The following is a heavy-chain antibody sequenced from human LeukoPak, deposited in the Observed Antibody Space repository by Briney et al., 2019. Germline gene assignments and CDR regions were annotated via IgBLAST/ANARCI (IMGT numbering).Heavy chain of an antibody. Sequence: PSETLSLTCAVYGGSFSGYYWSWIRQPPGKGLEWIGEINHSGSTNYNPSLKSRVTISVDTSKNQFSLKLSSVTAADTAVYYCARAVLRKQPDYWGQGTLVTVSS. V-gene: IGHV4-34*01. J-gene: IGHJ4*02. CDR3: ARAVLRKQPDY. D-gene: IGHD1/OR15-1a*01. CDR1: GGSFSGYY. CDR2: INHSGST.